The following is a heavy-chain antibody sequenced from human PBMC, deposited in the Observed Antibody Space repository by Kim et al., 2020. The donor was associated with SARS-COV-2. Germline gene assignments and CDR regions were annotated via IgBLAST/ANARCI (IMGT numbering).Heavy chain of an antibody. V-gene: IGHV3-30*18. CDR2: ISYDGSNK. J-gene: IGHJ4*02. CDR1: GFTFSTYG. CDR3: AKGTAFDY. Sequence: GGSLRLSCAASGFTFSTYGMHWVRQAPGKGLEWVAVISYDGSNKYYADSVKGRFTISRDNSKNTLYLQMNSLRAEDTAVYYCAKGTAFDYWGQGTLVTVS.